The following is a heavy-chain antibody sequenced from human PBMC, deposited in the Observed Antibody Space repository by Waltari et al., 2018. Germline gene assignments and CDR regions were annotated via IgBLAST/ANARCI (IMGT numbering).Heavy chain of an antibody. J-gene: IGHJ4*02. V-gene: IGHV4-34*01. D-gene: IGHD6-13*01. Sequence: QVQLQQWGAGLLKPSETLSLTCAVYGWSFSGYYWRWIRHPPGKGLEWIGEINHSGSTNSNPSLKRRVTISVGTSKNQFSLKLSSVTAADTAVYYCSRTKRGYSSSWYFDYWGQGTLFTVSS. CDR3: SRTKRGYSSSWYFDY. CDR1: GWSFSGYY. CDR2: INHSGST.